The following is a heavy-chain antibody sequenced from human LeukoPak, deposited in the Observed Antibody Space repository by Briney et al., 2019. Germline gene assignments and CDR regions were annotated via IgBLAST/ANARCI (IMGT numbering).Heavy chain of an antibody. D-gene: IGHD6-19*01. CDR3: AGAAVAGTGSSYYYYYYMDV. CDR1: GYTFTNYY. J-gene: IGHJ6*03. CDR2: INPSGGST. V-gene: IGHV1-46*01. Sequence: GASVKVSFKASGYTFTNYYMHWVRQAPGQGLEWMGIINPSGGSTSYAQKFQGRITMTRDTSTSTVYMELSSLRSEDTAVYYCAGAAVAGTGSSYYYYYYMDVWGKGTTVTVSS.